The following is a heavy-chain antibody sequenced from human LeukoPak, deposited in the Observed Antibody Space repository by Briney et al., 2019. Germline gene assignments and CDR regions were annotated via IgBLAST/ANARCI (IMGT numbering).Heavy chain of an antibody. J-gene: IGHJ4*02. V-gene: IGHV3-7*04. CDR2: IKEDGSEK. CDR3: ARDYDGVRDHW. D-gene: IGHD2-8*01. Sequence: GGSLRLSCEASGFTFSNYWMSWVRQAPGKGLEWLANIKEDGSEKYYADSVKGRFTISRDNAKNSLYLQMSYLRAEDSAVYYCARDYDGVRDHWWGQGTLVTVSS. CDR1: GFTFSNYW.